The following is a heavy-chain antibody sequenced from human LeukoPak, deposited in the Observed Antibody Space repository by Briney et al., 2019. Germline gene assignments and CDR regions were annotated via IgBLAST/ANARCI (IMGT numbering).Heavy chain of an antibody. V-gene: IGHV3-30*03. J-gene: IGHJ6*03. CDR2: ISYDGSNK. CDR1: GFTFSSYG. CDR3: AGERQLAYYYYYYYMDV. Sequence: GGSLRLSCAAPGFTFSSYGMHWVRQAPGKGLEWVAVISYDGSNKYYADSVKGQFTISRDNAKNSLYLQMNSLRAEDTAVYYCAGERQLAYYYYYYYMDVWGKGTTVTVSS. D-gene: IGHD6-6*01.